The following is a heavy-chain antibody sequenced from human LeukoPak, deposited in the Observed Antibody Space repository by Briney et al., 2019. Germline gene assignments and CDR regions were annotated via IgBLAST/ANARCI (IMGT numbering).Heavy chain of an antibody. D-gene: IGHD3-10*01. Sequence: KPSETLSLTCAVYGGSFSGYYWSWIRQPPGKGLEWIGEINHSGSTNYNPSLKSRVTISVDTSKNQFSLKLSSVTAADTAVYYCARVGADGSGFLFDYWGQGTPVTVSS. CDR2: INHSGST. CDR3: ARVGADGSGFLFDY. CDR1: GGSFSGYY. J-gene: IGHJ4*02. V-gene: IGHV4-34*01.